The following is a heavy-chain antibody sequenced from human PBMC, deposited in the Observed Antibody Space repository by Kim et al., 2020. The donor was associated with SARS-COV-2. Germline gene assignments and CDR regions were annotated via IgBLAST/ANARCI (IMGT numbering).Heavy chain of an antibody. D-gene: IGHD2-2*01. V-gene: IGHV1-2*02. Sequence: NCADKFKGGVTMTRDTSVSTAFMELNSLKSDDTAVYFCARESRDYYYGLDVWGQGTTVTVSS. CDR3: ARESRDYYYGLDV. J-gene: IGHJ6*02.